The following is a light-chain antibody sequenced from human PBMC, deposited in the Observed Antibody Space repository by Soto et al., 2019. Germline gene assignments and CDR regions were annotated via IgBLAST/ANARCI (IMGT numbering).Light chain of an antibody. V-gene: IGLV1-44*01. CDR3: AAWGDTLNGVV. J-gene: IGLJ7*01. CDR1: SSNFGRHT. CDR2: TNT. Sequence: QSVLTQPPSASGTPGQSVTMSCSGSSSNFGRHTVSWYQQLPGTAPRLLIYTNTQRPSGVPDRFSGSKSGNSASLTISGLQSDDEAFYHCAAWGDTLNGVVFGGGTQLTVL.